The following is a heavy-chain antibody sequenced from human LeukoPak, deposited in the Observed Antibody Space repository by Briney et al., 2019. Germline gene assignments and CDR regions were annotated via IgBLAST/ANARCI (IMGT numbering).Heavy chain of an antibody. Sequence: SVKVSCKASGGTFSSYAISWVRQAPGQGLEWMGGIIPIFGTANYAQKFQGRVTITADESTSTAYMELSSLRSEDTAVYYCARLLNDYGDTSFDYWGQGTLLTVSS. J-gene: IGHJ4*02. V-gene: IGHV1-69*13. CDR2: IIPIFGTA. CDR1: GGTFSSYA. CDR3: ARLLNDYGDTSFDY. D-gene: IGHD4-17*01.